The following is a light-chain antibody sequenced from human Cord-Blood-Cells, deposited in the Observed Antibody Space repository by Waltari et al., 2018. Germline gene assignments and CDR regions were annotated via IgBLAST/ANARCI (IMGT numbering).Light chain of an antibody. CDR2: DAS. CDR1: QSISSW. Sequence: DIQMTQSPSSLSASVGDRVTITCRASQSISSWLDWYQQKPGKAPKLLIYDASSLESGVPSRFSGSGSGTDFTLTISSLQPDDFATYYCQQYNSNSQTFGQGTKLEIK. CDR3: QQYNSNSQT. J-gene: IGKJ1*01. V-gene: IGKV1-5*01.